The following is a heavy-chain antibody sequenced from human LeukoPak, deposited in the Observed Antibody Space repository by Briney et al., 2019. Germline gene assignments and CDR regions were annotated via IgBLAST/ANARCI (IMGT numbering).Heavy chain of an antibody. CDR3: ARSPPGGPPYNWFDP. D-gene: IGHD1-14*01. V-gene: IGHV4-30-2*01. Sequence: SETLSLTCTVSGGSISSGGYYWSWIRQPPGKGLEWIGYIYHSGSTYYNPSLKSRVTISVDRSKNQFSLKLSSVTAADTAVYYCARSPPGGPPYNWFDPWGQGTLVTVSS. CDR1: GGSISSGGYY. J-gene: IGHJ5*02. CDR2: IYHSGST.